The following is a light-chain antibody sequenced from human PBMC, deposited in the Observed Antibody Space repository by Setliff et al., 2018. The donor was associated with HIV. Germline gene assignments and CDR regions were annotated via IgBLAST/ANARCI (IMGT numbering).Light chain of an antibody. CDR2: YDD. J-gene: IGLJ3*02. CDR1: SSNIGNNA. Sequence: RVTISCSGSSSNIGNNAVNWYQQLPGKAPRLLIYYDDLLPSGVSDRFSGSKSGTSASLAISGLQSEDEADYYCAAWDDTLNGQVFGGGTKVTVL. CDR3: AAWDDTLNGQV. V-gene: IGLV1-36*01.